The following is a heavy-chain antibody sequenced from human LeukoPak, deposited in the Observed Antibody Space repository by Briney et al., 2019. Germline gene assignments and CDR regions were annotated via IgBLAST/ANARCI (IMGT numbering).Heavy chain of an antibody. D-gene: IGHD3-9*01. V-gene: IGHV3-23*01. CDR3: AKDQQYYDILTGSAYYYGMDV. J-gene: IGHJ6*02. CDR2: ISGSGGST. CDR1: GFTFSSYA. Sequence: GGSLRLSCAASGFTFSSYAMSWVRQAPGKGLEWVSAISGSGGSTYYADSVKGRFNISRDNSKNTLYLQMNSLRAEDTAVYYCAKDQQYYDILTGSAYYYGMDVWGQGTTVTVSS.